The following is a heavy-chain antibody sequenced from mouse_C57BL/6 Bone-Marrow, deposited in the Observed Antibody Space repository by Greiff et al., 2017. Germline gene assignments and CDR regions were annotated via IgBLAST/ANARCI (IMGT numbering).Heavy chain of an antibody. CDR3: ARVGWYSNHAMDY. V-gene: IGHV1-64*01. Sequence: QVQLQQPGAELVKPGASVKLSCKASGYTFTSYWMHWVKQRPGQGLEWIGMIHPNSGSTNYNEKFKSKATLTVDKSSSTAYMQLSSLTSEDSAVYYGARVGWYSNHAMDYWGQGTSVTVSS. J-gene: IGHJ4*01. CDR2: IHPNSGST. D-gene: IGHD2-5*01. CDR1: GYTFTSYW.